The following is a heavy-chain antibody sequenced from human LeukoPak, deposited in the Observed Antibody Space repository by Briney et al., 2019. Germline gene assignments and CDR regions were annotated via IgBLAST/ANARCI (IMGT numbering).Heavy chain of an antibody. CDR1: GFTFSSYS. D-gene: IGHD1-26*01. V-gene: IGHV3-23*01. CDR3: ARWGELLVYYYYMDV. J-gene: IGHJ6*03. CDR2: ISSSGGNT. Sequence: GGSLRLSCAASGFTFSSYSMSWVRQAPGKGLEWVSGISSSGGNTYYADSVKGRFTISRDNSKNTLFLQMNSLRAEDTAVYYCARWGELLVYYYYMDVWGKGTTVTVSS.